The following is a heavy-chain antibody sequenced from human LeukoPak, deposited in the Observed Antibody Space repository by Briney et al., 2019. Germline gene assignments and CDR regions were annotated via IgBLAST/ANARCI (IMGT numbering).Heavy chain of an antibody. CDR2: ISWNSGSI. J-gene: IGHJ3*02. CDR1: GFTFSIYA. Sequence: GGSLRLSCAASGFTFSIYAMSWVRQAPGKGVEWVSGISWNSGSIGYADSVKGRFTISRDNAKNSLYLQMNSLRAEDTALYYCAKGITMIVLVTDNAFDIWGQGTMVTVSS. D-gene: IGHD3-22*01. CDR3: AKGITMIVLVTDNAFDI. V-gene: IGHV3-9*01.